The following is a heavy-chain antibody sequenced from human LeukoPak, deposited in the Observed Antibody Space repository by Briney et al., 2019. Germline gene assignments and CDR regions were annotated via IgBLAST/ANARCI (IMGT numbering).Heavy chain of an antibody. D-gene: IGHD3-10*01. V-gene: IGHV1-18*01. J-gene: IGHJ4*02. Sequence: EASVKVSFKASGYTFTSYGISWVRQAPGQGLEWMGWISAYNGNTNYAQKLQGRVTMTTDTSTSTAYMELRSLRSDDAAVYYCARAPTSYTSGSFSKYYFDYWGQGTLVTVSS. CDR1: GYTFTSYG. CDR2: ISAYNGNT. CDR3: ARAPTSYTSGSFSKYYFDY.